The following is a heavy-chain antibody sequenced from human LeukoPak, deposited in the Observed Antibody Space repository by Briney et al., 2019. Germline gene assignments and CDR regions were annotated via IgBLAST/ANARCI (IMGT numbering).Heavy chain of an antibody. V-gene: IGHV1-18*01. J-gene: IGHJ5*02. CDR3: ARDHSQLLWFGARPASGVDP. D-gene: IGHD3-10*01. CDR1: GYTFTSYG. Sequence: ASVKVSCKASGYTFTSYGISWVRQAPGQGLEWMGWISAYNGNTNYAQKLQGRVTMTTDTSTSTAYMELRSLRSDDTAVYYCARDHSQLLWFGARPASGVDPWGQGTLVTVSS. CDR2: ISAYNGNT.